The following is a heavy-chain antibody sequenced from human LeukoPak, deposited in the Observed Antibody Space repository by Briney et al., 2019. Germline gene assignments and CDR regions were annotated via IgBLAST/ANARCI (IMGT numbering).Heavy chain of an antibody. CDR1: GFTFSSYG. CDR3: AREVDGSSDY. Sequence: GGSLRLSCAASGFTFSSYGMSWVRQAPGKGLEWVSAISGSDGSTYYADSVKGRFTISRDNSKNTLYLQMNSLRAEDTAVYYCAREVDGSSDYWGQGTLVTVSS. D-gene: IGHD3-10*01. CDR2: ISGSDGST. J-gene: IGHJ4*02. V-gene: IGHV3-23*01.